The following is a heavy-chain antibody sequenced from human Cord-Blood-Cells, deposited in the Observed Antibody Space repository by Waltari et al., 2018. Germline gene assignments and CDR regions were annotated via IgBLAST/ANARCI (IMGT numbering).Heavy chain of an antibody. CDR1: GFTFDDYA. Sequence: EVQLVESGGVVVQPGGSLRLSCAASGFTFDDYAMHWVRQAPGKGLEWVSLISWDGGSTYYADSVKGRFTISRDNSKNSLYLQMNSLRAEDTALYYCARSVTTVTTRKFYGMDVWGQGTTVTVSS. V-gene: IGHV3-43D*04. J-gene: IGHJ6*02. CDR2: ISWDGGST. CDR3: ARSVTTVTTRKFYGMDV. D-gene: IGHD4-17*01.